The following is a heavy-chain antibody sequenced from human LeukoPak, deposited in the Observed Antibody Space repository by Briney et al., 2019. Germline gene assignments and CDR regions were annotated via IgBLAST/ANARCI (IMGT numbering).Heavy chain of an antibody. D-gene: IGHD3-9*01. CDR3: ARGPRLRYFDWLFDY. J-gene: IGHJ4*02. Sequence: SGGSLRLSCAASGFTFSDYYMSWIRQAPGKGLEWVSYISSSGSTIYYADSVKGRFTISRDNAKNSLYLQMNSLRAEDTAVYYCARGPRLRYFDWLFDYWGQGTLVTVSS. CDR2: ISSSGSTI. V-gene: IGHV3-11*01. CDR1: GFTFSDYY.